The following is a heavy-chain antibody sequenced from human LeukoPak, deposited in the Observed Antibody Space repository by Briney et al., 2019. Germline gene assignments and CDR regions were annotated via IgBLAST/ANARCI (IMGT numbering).Heavy chain of an antibody. V-gene: IGHV4-30-4*01. Sequence: SETLSLTCTVSGGSISSGDYYWSWIRQPPGKGLEWIGYIYYSGSTYYNPSLKSRVTISVDTSKNQFSLKLSSVTAADTAVYYCARDRPPGYSGYDYSPYYYYGMDVWGQGTTVTVSS. CDR2: IYYSGST. CDR1: GGSISSGDYY. J-gene: IGHJ6*02. D-gene: IGHD5-12*01. CDR3: ARDRPPGYSGYDYSPYYYYGMDV.